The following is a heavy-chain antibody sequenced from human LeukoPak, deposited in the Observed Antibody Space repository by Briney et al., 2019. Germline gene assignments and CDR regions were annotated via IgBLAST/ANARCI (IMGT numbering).Heavy chain of an antibody. Sequence: GESLQISCKGSGYRFTSYWIGWVRQLPGKGLEWMGIIYPGDSDTRYSPSFQGQVTISADKSISTAYLQWSSLKASDTAMYYCARYVENWFDPWGQGTLVTVSS. CDR3: ARYVENWFDP. D-gene: IGHD1-1*01. V-gene: IGHV5-51*01. J-gene: IGHJ5*02. CDR2: IYPGDSDT. CDR1: GYRFTSYW.